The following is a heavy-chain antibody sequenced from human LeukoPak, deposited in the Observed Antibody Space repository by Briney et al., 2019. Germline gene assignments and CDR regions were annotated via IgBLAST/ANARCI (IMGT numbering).Heavy chain of an antibody. D-gene: IGHD1-7*01. Sequence: KPSETLSLTCTVSGDSISSGYYGSWIRQPPGKGLEWIGYIYHSGSTYYNPSLKGRVTISVDRSKNQFSLKLSSVTAADTAVYYCARVSNGNYHFDYWGQGTLVTVSS. J-gene: IGHJ4*02. CDR2: IYHSGST. CDR1: GDSISSGYY. V-gene: IGHV4-38-2*02. CDR3: ARVSNGNYHFDY.